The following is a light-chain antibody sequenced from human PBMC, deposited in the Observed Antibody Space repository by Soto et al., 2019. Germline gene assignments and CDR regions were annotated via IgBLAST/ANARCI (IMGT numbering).Light chain of an antibody. Sequence: DIQMTQSPSSLSASVGDRVTITCQASQDISNYLNWYQQKPGKAPKLLIYDASSWAGGVPSRFTGSGSGTEFTLTINSLQPDDFATYYCQQYSVYWTFGQGTKVDI. CDR2: DAS. J-gene: IGKJ1*01. V-gene: IGKV1-5*01. CDR3: QQYSVYWT. CDR1: QDISNY.